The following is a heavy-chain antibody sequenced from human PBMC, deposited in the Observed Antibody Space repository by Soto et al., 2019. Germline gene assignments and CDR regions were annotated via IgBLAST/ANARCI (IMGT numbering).Heavy chain of an antibody. D-gene: IGHD2-2*01. V-gene: IGHV1-46*03. CDR2: INPSGGST. Sequence: AAVQVSCKASGYTFTSYYMHWVRQAPGQGLEWMGIINPSGGSTSYAQKFQGRVTMTRDTSTSTVYMELSSLRSEGTAVYYCAREVGDIVVVPAAAPADYGMDVWGQGTTVTVSS. CDR3: AREVGDIVVVPAAAPADYGMDV. J-gene: IGHJ6*02. CDR1: GYTFTSYY.